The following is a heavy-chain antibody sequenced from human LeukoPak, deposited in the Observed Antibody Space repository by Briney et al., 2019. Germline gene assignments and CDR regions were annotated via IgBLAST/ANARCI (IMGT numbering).Heavy chain of an antibody. CDR3: ARGEAAAGTYSDF. V-gene: IGHV1-18*01. CDR2: INPYNGDT. Sequence: ASVKVSCKASGYSFTRHGITWVRQAPGHGLEWMGFINPYNGDTYYGRNLRGRVAMTIDRSTTTAYMELASLTSDDTAVYYCARGEAAAGTYSDFWGQGPLVTVSS. CDR1: GYSFTRHG. J-gene: IGHJ4*02. D-gene: IGHD6-13*01.